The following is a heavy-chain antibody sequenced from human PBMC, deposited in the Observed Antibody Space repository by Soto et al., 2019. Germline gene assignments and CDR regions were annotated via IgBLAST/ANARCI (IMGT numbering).Heavy chain of an antibody. J-gene: IGHJ4*02. CDR1: GFTFSRYW. V-gene: IGHV3-7*03. CDR3: ARDLNEVGQVPHY. CDR2: IKQDGREK. Sequence: EVQLVESGGGLVQPGGSLRLSCAASGFTFSRYWMNWVRQAPGKGLEWVANIKQDGREKYYVDSVKGRFTISRDNARNSLYLQMNSLRVEDTAVYYCARDLNEVGQVPHYWCQGTLVTVSS.